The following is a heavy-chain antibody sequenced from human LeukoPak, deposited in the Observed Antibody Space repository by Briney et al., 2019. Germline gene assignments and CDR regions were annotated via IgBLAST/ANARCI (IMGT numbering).Heavy chain of an antibody. J-gene: IGHJ4*02. CDR1: GFTFSSYS. Sequence: KSGGSLRLSCAASGFTFSSYSMNWVRQAPGKGLEWVSSISSSSYIYYADSVKGRFTISRDNAKNSLYLQMNSLRAEDTAVYYCARGGAWGYYYDSSGYINAGYFDYWGQGTLVTVSS. D-gene: IGHD3-22*01. CDR2: ISSSSYI. CDR3: ARGGAWGYYYDSSGYINAGYFDY. V-gene: IGHV3-21*01.